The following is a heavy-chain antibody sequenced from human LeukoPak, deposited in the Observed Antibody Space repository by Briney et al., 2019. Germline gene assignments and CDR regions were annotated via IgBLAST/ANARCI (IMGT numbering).Heavy chain of an antibody. D-gene: IGHD6-19*01. CDR3: ARQRSGSVRNAFDI. CDR2: IYYSGST. V-gene: IGHV4-39*01. CDR1: GGSISSGGYY. Sequence: PSETLSLTCTVSGGSISSGGYYWSWIRQHPGKGLEWIGYIYYSGSTYYNPSLKSRVTISVDTSKNQFSLKLSSVTAADTAVYYCARQRSGSVRNAFDIWGQGTMVTVSS. J-gene: IGHJ3*02.